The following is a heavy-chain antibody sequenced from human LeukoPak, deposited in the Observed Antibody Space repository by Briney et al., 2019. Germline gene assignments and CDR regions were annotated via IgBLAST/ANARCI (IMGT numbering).Heavy chain of an antibody. V-gene: IGHV4-39*07. J-gene: IGHJ4*02. D-gene: IGHD3-22*01. CDR2: ISYTGST. CDR3: ARDRYYEPLDY. Sequence: GWIRQPPGQGLEWIGHISYTGSTYYNPSLKSRVTISVDTSKNQFSLQLRSVTAADTAVYYCARDRYYEPLDYWGQGTLVTVST.